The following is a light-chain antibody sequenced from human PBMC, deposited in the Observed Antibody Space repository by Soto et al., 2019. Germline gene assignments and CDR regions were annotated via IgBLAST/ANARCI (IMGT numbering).Light chain of an antibody. CDR1: QSVSSY. Sequence: EILLTQSPATLSLSPGERATLSCRASQSVSSYLAWYQQKPGQAPRLLIYDAPTRATGVPARFSGSGSGTDFTLTISSLEPEDFAVYYCQQRLMTFGQGTKVDNK. J-gene: IGKJ1*01. V-gene: IGKV3-11*01. CDR3: QQRLMT. CDR2: DAP.